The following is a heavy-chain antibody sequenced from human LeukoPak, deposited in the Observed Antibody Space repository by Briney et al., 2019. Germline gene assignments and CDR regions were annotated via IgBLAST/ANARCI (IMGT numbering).Heavy chain of an antibody. V-gene: IGHV3-21*05. Sequence: GGSLRLSCAASGFTFGSYSMNWVRQAPGKGLEWVSYISGSSSDIKYADSVKGRFTISRDNAKNSLYLQMNSLRDEDTAVYYSARDWFSGTNYKPLFDYWGQGTLVTVSS. CDR3: ARDWFSGTNYKPLFDY. D-gene: IGHD3-10*01. CDR2: ISGSSSDI. CDR1: GFTFGSYS. J-gene: IGHJ4*02.